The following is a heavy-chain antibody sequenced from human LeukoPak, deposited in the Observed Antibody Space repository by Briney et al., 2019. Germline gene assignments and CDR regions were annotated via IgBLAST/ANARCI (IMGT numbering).Heavy chain of an antibody. D-gene: IGHD6-13*01. CDR3: ARRGSLVPDAFDI. V-gene: IGHV5-51*01. CDR1: GCSFTSYW. J-gene: IGHJ3*02. Sequence: GEPLKISCKGSGCSFTSYWIGWVRQMPGKGLEWMGIIYPGDSDTRYSPSFQGQVTISADKSISTAYLQWSSLKASDTAMYYCARRGSLVPDAFDIWGQGTMVTVSS. CDR2: IYPGDSDT.